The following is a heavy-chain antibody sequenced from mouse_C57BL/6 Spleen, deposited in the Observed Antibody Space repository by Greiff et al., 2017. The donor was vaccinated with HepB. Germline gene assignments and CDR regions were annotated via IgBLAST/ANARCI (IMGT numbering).Heavy chain of an antibody. CDR3: ARMNWDRDY. D-gene: IGHD4-1*01. V-gene: IGHV1-61*01. Sequence: QVQPQQPGAELVRPGSSVKLSCKASGYTFTSYWMDWVKQRPGQGLEWIGNIYPSDSETHYNQKFKDKATLTVDKSSSTAYMQLSSLTSEDSAVYYCARMNWDRDYWGQGTTLTVSS. CDR1: GYTFTSYW. CDR2: IYPSDSET. J-gene: IGHJ2*01.